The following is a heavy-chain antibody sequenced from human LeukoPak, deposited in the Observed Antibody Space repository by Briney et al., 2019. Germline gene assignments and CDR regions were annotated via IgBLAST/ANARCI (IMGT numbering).Heavy chain of an antibody. Sequence: GASVKVSCKASGYTFTSYAMHWVRQAPGQRLEWMGWINAGNGNTKYSQKFQGRVTITRDTSASTAYMELSSLRSEGTAVYYCARDFGYYYGSGSYQPPDYWGQGTLVTVSS. D-gene: IGHD3-10*01. CDR1: GYTFTSYA. CDR3: ARDFGYYYGSGSYQPPDY. CDR2: INAGNGNT. J-gene: IGHJ4*02. V-gene: IGHV1-3*01.